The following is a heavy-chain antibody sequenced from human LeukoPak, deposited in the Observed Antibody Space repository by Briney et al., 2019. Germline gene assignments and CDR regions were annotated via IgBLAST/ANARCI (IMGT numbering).Heavy chain of an antibody. CDR3: AKGGDSYGYLGYYYYMDV. CDR1: GFTFSNYA. J-gene: IGHJ6*03. D-gene: IGHD5-18*01. Sequence: GGSLRLSCAASGFTFSNYAMHWVRQAPGKGLEWVAFIRHDGSDIYYADSVKGRFTISRDNSKNTLYFQMNSLIYEDTAVYYCAKGGDSYGYLGYYYYMDVWGKGTTVTVSS. V-gene: IGHV3-30*02. CDR2: IRHDGSDI.